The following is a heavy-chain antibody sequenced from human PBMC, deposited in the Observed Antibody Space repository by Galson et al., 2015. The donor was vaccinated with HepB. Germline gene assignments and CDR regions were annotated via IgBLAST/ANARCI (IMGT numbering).Heavy chain of an antibody. Sequence: SVKVSCKASGGTFSSYAISWVRQAPGQGLEWMGGIIPIFGTANYAQKFQGRVTITADESTSTAYMELSSLRSEDTAVYYCASLPNRNSLFQHWGQGTLVTVSS. D-gene: IGHD1-14*01. CDR2: IIPIFGTA. CDR3: ASLPNRNSLFQH. V-gene: IGHV1-69*13. CDR1: GGTFSSYA. J-gene: IGHJ1*01.